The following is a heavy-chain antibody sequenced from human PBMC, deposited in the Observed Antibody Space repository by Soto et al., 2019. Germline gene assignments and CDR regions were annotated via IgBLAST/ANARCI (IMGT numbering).Heavy chain of an antibody. CDR3: ARSGYSSSWADY. CDR1: GYSFTSYW. D-gene: IGHD6-13*01. V-gene: IGHV5-10-1*01. Sequence: HGESLKISCKGSGYSFTSYWISWVRQMPGKGLEWMGRIDPSDSYTNYSPSFQGHVTISADKSISTAYLQWSSLKASDTAMYYCARSGYSSSWADYWGQGTLVTVPQ. J-gene: IGHJ4*02. CDR2: IDPSDSYT.